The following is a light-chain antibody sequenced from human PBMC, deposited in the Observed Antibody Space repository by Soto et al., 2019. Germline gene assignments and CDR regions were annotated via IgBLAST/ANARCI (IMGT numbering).Light chain of an antibody. CDR3: QQYNSYSGT. V-gene: IGKV1-5*03. CDR1: QSISSW. J-gene: IGKJ1*01. CDR2: KAS. Sequence: DIQMTQSPSTLSASVGDRVTITCGASQSISSWLAWYQRKPGKAPKLLIYKASSVESGVPSRFSGSGSGTEFTLTISSLQPDDFATYYGQQYNSYSGTVGQGTKVDI.